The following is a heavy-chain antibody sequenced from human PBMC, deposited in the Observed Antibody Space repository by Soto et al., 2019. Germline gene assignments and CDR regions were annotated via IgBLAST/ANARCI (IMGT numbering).Heavy chain of an antibody. V-gene: IGHV4-38-2*02. Sequence: SDTLSLTCAVSGYSISSGYYWVCIRQPPGKGLEWIGSIYHSGSTYYNPSLKSRVTISVDTSKNQFSLKLSSVTAADTAVYYCARDPGRHIVLMVYAIGYFEYWGEGTLVTVSS. J-gene: IGHJ4*02. CDR3: ARDPGRHIVLMVYAIGYFEY. D-gene: IGHD2-8*01. CDR2: IYHSGST. CDR1: GYSISSGYY.